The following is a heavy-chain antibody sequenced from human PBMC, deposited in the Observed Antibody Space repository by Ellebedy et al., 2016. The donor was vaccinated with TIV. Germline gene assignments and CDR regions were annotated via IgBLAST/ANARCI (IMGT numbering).Heavy chain of an antibody. Sequence: ASVKVSXXASGDTFTRYSMHWVRQAPGHGLEWMGMISPSGGRTNYAQKFQGRVTMTRDTSTRTVYMELSDPRSDDTAVYYCAREIGRQAVADTPWGQGTLVTVSS. CDR2: ISPSGGRT. CDR1: GDTFTRYS. CDR3: AREIGRQAVADTP. V-gene: IGHV1-46*01. D-gene: IGHD6-13*01. J-gene: IGHJ5*02.